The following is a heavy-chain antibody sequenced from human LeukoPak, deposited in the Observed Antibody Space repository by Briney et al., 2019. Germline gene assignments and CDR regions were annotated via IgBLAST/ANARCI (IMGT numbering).Heavy chain of an antibody. CDR1: GGTFSSYA. CDR3: ATGGHVRVYDSSAYYGHY. J-gene: IGHJ4*02. D-gene: IGHD3-22*01. Sequence: SVKVSCKASGGTFSSYAISWMRQAPGQGLEWMGGIIPIFGTANYAQKFQGRVTITADKSTSTVYMELSSLRSEDTAVYYCATGGHVRVYDSSAYYGHYWGQGTLVTVSS. V-gene: IGHV1-69*06. CDR2: IIPIFGTA.